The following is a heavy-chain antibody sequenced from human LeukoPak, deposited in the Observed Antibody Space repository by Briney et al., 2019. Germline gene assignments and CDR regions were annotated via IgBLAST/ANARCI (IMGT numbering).Heavy chain of an antibody. V-gene: IGHV4-39*07. D-gene: IGHD5-12*01. CDR3: ARGYSGYDNFDY. CDR2: IYYSGST. CDR1: GGSISSTSYY. Sequence: SETLSLTCAVSGGSISSTSYYWGWIRQPPGKGLEWIGSIYYSGSTYFNPSLKSRVTISVDTSKNQFSLKLSSVTAADTAVYYCARGYSGYDNFDYWGQGTLVTVSS. J-gene: IGHJ4*02.